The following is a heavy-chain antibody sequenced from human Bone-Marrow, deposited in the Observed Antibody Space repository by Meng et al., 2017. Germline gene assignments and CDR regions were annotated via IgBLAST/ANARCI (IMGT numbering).Heavy chain of an antibody. V-gene: IGHV1-46*01. CDR1: GYTFTSHS. CDR3: ARDLSGDSSNY. J-gene: IGHJ4*02. Sequence: ASVKVSCKASGYTFTSHSIHWVRQAPGQGLEWMGIINPSGGSTSYAQKFQGRVTMTRDTSTTTVYMELSSLRSEDTAMYYCARDLSGDSSNYWGQGTLVTVSS. D-gene: IGHD3-22*01. CDR2: INPSGGST.